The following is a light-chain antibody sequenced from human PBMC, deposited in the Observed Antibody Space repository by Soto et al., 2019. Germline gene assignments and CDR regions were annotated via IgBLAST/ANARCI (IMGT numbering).Light chain of an antibody. J-gene: IGKJ2*02. CDR3: QQYGSSPGGT. V-gene: IGKV3-20*01. CDR2: GAS. CDR1: QSVSSSY. Sequence: EIVLTQSPGTLSLSPGERATFSCRASQSVSSSYLAWYQQKPGQAPRLLIYGASSRATGIPDRFSGSGSGTDFTLTISRLEPEDFAVYYCQQYGSSPGGTFGQGTKLEIK.